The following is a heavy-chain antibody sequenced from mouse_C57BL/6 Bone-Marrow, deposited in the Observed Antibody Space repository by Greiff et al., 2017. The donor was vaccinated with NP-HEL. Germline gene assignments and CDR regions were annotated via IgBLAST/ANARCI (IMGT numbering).Heavy chain of an antibody. CDR2: IYPGSGNT. CDR1: GYTFTDYY. CDR3: ARSRPTWDVFDY. J-gene: IGHJ2*01. D-gene: IGHD4-1*01. Sequence: VQLQQSGAELVRPGASVKLSCKASGYTFTDYYINWVKQRPGQGLEWIARIYPGSGNTYYNEKFKGKATLTAEKSSSTAYMQLSSLTSEDSAVYFCARSRPTWDVFDYWGQGTTLTVSS. V-gene: IGHV1-76*01.